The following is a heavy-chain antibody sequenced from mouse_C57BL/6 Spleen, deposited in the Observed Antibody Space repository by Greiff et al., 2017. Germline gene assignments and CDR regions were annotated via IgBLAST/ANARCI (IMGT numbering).Heavy chain of an antibody. V-gene: IGHV1-76*01. CDR3: ARSYDEAMDY. CDR1: GYTFTDYY. Sequence: QVQLQQSGAELVRPGASVKLSCKASGYTFTDYYINWVKQRPGQGLEWIARIYPGSGNTYYNEKFKGKATLTAEKSSSTAYMQLSSLTSEDSAVYFCARSYDEAMDYWGQGTSVTVSS. CDR2: IYPGSGNT. J-gene: IGHJ4*01. D-gene: IGHD2-3*01.